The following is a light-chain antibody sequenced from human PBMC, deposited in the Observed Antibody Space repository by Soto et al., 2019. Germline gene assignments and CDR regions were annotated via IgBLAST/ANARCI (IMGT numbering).Light chain of an antibody. Sequence: QSVLTQPPSVSGAPGQRVTISCTGSSSNIGAHYDVHWYQQLPGTAPKLLIYGNTNRPSGVPDRFSGSKSGTSAFLAITGLQAEDEADYYCQSYDNSLSVYVFGTGTKLTVL. V-gene: IGLV1-40*01. CDR2: GNT. CDR1: SSNIGAHYD. CDR3: QSYDNSLSVYV. J-gene: IGLJ1*01.